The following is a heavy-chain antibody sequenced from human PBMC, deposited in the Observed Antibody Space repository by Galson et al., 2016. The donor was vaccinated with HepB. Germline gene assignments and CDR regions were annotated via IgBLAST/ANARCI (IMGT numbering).Heavy chain of an antibody. CDR2: ISWNIGSI. D-gene: IGHD3-22*01. V-gene: IGHV3-9*01. CDR3: AKDSGAYYYDSSGYRRNAFDI. Sequence: SLRLSCAASGFTLDHYAMHWVRQAPGKGLEWVSGISWNIGSIGDADSVKGRFTISRDNAKNSLYLQMNSLRAGDTAVYYCAKDSGAYYYDSSGYRRNAFDIWGQGTMVTVSS. J-gene: IGHJ3*02. CDR1: GFTLDHYA.